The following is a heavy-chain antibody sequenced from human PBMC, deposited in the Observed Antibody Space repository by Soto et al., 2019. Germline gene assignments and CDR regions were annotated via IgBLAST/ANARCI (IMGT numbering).Heavy chain of an antibody. V-gene: IGHV4-59*01. D-gene: IGHD6-6*01. Sequence: KPSETLSLTCIVSGGSISSYYWSWIRQPPGKGLEWIGYIHHSGTTNYNPSLKSRVTISKDTSKNQFSLKLSSVTAADTAVYYCASDRMPARPFFYYGLGVWGQGTTVTVSS. J-gene: IGHJ6*02. CDR1: GGSISSYY. CDR3: ASDRMPARPFFYYGLGV. CDR2: IHHSGTT.